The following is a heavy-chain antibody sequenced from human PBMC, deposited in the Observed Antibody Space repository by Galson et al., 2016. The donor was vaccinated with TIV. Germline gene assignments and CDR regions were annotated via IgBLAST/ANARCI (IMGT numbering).Heavy chain of an antibody. D-gene: IGHD3-16*01. CDR2: FDPQSGEP. V-gene: IGHV1-24*01. J-gene: IGHJ3*01. CDR1: GYTLNELS. CDR3: VIGGLGGGFDL. Sequence: SVKVSCKVSGYTLNELSMHWVRQAPGKGLEWMGVFDPQSGEPIYAQSFQDKVAMTEDTSTDTRYMELTNLRSEDSAVYYCVIGGLGGGFDLWGQGTMVTVSS.